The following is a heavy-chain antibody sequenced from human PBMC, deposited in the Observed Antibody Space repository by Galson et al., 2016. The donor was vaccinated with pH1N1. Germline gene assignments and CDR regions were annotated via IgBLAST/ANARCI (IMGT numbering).Heavy chain of an antibody. J-gene: IGHJ4*02. CDR2: IRQDGGEK. CDR1: GFTFDNFW. V-gene: IGHV3-7*01. Sequence: SLRLSCAASGFTFDNFWMQWVRQAPGKGLEWVANIRQDGGEKYYVDSVKGRFTISRDNAKSSLFLQMNSLTSEGTAVYYCARRYFDSWGQGTLVTVS. CDR3: ARRYFDS. D-gene: IGHD1-14*01.